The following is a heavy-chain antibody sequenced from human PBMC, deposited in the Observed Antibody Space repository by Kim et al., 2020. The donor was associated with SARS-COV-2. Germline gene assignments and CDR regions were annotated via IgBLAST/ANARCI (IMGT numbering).Heavy chain of an antibody. D-gene: IGHD3-10*01. Sequence: SETLSLTCFVSGGSINFYYWSWIRQPPGKGLEWIGYIYYSGSTNYNPSLKSRVTISVDTSKNQFSLKLSSMTAADTAVYYCARLKGSGRKNWFDPWGQGTLVTVSS. CDR1: GGSINFYY. CDR2: IYYSGST. V-gene: IGHV4-59*08. CDR3: ARLKGSGRKNWFDP. J-gene: IGHJ5*02.